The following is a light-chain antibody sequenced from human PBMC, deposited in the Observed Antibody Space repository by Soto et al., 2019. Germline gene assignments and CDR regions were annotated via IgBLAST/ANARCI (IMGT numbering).Light chain of an antibody. Sequence: EVVLTQYTATLSLSPGERATLSWRASQSVSSTYLAWYQQQPGQAPRLLMSGTSNRATGTPDRFSGSGSGTDFTLTISRLEPEDFAVYYCQQYGSPPITFGQGTRLEI. CDR3: QQYGSPPIT. CDR2: GTS. CDR1: QSVSSTY. V-gene: IGKV3-20*01. J-gene: IGKJ5*01.